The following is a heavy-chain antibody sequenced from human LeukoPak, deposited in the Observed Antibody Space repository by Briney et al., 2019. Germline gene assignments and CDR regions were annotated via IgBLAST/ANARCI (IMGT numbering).Heavy chain of an antibody. CDR2: IIGSGGST. D-gene: IGHD3-16*02. Sequence: GGSLRLSCAASGFTFSSYAMSCVRQAPGKRLEWVSAIIGSGGSTYYADSVKGRFTISRDNSKNTLYLQMNSLRAEDTAVYYCAKDLEVMITFGGVIVDYWGQGTLVTVSS. J-gene: IGHJ4*02. CDR1: GFTFSSYA. CDR3: AKDLEVMITFGGVIVDY. V-gene: IGHV3-23*01.